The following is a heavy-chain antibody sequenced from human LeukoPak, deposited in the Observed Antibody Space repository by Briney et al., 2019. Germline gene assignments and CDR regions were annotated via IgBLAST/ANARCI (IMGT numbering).Heavy chain of an antibody. J-gene: IGHJ4*02. CDR2: IIPIFSIA. D-gene: IGHD4-23*01. V-gene: IGHV1-69*04. CDR3: ARDRGGNPL. CDR1: GGTFSSYA. Sequence: GASVKVSCKASGGTFSSYAISWVRQAPGQGLEWMGRIIPIFSIANYAQKFQGRVTITADKSTSTAYMELSSLRSEDTAVYYCARDRGGNPLWGQGTLVTVSS.